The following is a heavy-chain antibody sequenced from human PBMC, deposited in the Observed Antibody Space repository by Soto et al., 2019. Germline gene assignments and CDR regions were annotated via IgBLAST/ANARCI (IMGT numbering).Heavy chain of an antibody. Sequence: GGSLRLSCAASGFTFSSYSMNWVRQAPGKGLEWVSSISSSSSYIYYADSVKGRFTISRDNAKNSLYLQMNSLRAEDTAVYYCARMPSIYSSSWPDHWGQGTLVTVPQ. CDR1: GFTFSSYS. J-gene: IGHJ5*02. CDR3: ARMPSIYSSSWPDH. D-gene: IGHD6-13*01. V-gene: IGHV3-21*01. CDR2: ISSSSSYI.